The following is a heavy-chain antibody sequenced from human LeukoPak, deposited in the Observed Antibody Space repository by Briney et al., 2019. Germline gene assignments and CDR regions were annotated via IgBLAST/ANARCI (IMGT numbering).Heavy chain of an antibody. J-gene: IGHJ4*02. CDR1: GYTFTSYG. Sequence: ASVTVSCKASGYTFTSYGISWVRQAPGQGLEWMGWINAYNGNTNYVQKLQGRVTMTTDTSTSTAYMELRSLRSDNTAVYYCARGFRRLYSSSYYFDYWGQGTLVTVSS. V-gene: IGHV1-18*01. CDR3: ARGFRRLYSSSYYFDY. CDR2: INAYNGNT. D-gene: IGHD6-6*01.